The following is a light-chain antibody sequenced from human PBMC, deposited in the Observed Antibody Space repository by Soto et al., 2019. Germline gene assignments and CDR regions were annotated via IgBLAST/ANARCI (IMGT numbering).Light chain of an antibody. CDR1: QSVTVNS. CDR2: AAS. V-gene: IGKV3-20*01. J-gene: IGKJ3*01. Sequence: IVFTQSTSPLSLSPREGVTLSCTAIQSVTVNSLAWYQQKPGQAPRLLIYAASTRAAAVPDRFTGSGSGTDFALTISRLEPEDFGVYYCQQYGDSPLTSGPGTMVDIK. CDR3: QQYGDSPLT.